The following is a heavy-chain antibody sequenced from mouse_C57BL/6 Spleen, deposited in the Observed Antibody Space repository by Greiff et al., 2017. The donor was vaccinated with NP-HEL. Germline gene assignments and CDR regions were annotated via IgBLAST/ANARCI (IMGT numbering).Heavy chain of an antibody. CDR3: GGSSSYWYFDV. CDR2: IHPNSGST. Sequence: QVQLQQPGAELVKPGASVKLSCKASGYTFTSYWMHWVKQRPGQGLEWIGMIHPNSGSTNYNEKFKSKATLTVDKSSSTAYMQLSSLTSEDSAVYYCGGSSSYWYFDVWGTGTTVTVSS. J-gene: IGHJ1*03. V-gene: IGHV1-64*01. D-gene: IGHD1-1*01. CDR1: GYTFTSYW.